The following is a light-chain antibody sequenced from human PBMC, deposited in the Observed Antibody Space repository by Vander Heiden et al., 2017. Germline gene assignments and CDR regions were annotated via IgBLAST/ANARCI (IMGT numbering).Light chain of an antibody. Sequence: AIQMTQSPSSLSASVGDRVSITCRASHGIDNDLGWYQMKPGKAPKLLIYDAFRLQSGVPSRFSGSKSGTEFTLTISSLQPEDFATYYCLQNDSYPYTFGQGTKLEIK. V-gene: IGKV1-6*01. CDR1: HGIDND. CDR3: LQNDSYPYT. J-gene: IGKJ2*01. CDR2: DAF.